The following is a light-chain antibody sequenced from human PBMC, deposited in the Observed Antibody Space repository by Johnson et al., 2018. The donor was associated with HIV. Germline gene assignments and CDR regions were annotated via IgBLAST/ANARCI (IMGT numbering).Light chain of an antibody. V-gene: IGLV1-51*02. CDR3: GTWDTSLSSYV. J-gene: IGLJ1*01. CDR1: TSNIGNKF. Sequence: QSVLTQPPSVSAAPGQKVTISCSGSTSNIGNKFVSWYQQLPGTAPKLLIYENNKRPSGIPDRFSGSKSGTSATLGITGLQPGDEADYYCGTWDTSLSSYVFGTGTKVTVL. CDR2: ENN.